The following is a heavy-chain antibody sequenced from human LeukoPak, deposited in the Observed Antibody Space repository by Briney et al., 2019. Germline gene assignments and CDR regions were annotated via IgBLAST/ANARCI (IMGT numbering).Heavy chain of an antibody. CDR1: GGSISSSSYY. D-gene: IGHD3-10*01. CDR3: AREPTRFGELFHFDS. J-gene: IGHJ4*02. V-gene: IGHV4-39*07. CDR2: IYYSGST. Sequence: PSETLSLTCTVSGGSISSSSYYWGWIRQPPGKGLEWIGSIYYSGSTYYNASLKSRVTISIDTPKNQFSLRLSSVTAADTAVYYCAREPTRFGELFHFDSWGQGTLVTVSS.